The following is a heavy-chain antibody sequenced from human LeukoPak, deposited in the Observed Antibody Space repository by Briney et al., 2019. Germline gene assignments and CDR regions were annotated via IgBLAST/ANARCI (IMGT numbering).Heavy chain of an antibody. Sequence: SQTLSLTCTVSGGSISSGDYNWSWIRQHPGKGLEWIGYIYYSGSTYYNPSLKSRVTISVDTSKNQFSLKLSSVTAADTAVYYCAGTGLTTRYFDYWGQGTLVTVSS. V-gene: IGHV4-31*03. J-gene: IGHJ4*02. CDR2: IYYSGST. CDR3: AGTGLTTRYFDY. CDR1: GGSISSGDYN. D-gene: IGHD4-11*01.